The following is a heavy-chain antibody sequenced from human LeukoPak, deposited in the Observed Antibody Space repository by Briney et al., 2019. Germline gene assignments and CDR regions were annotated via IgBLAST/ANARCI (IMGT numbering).Heavy chain of an antibody. Sequence: PSETLSLTCAVSDDSIRSSAYYWGWIRQPPGKGLEWNGSIYYSGSTYYNPSLKSRVTISIDTSKNQFPLKLSSVTAADTSVYYCASEPYGSGSFLGAFDIWGQGTMVTVSS. CDR2: IYYSGST. CDR3: ASEPYGSGSFLGAFDI. J-gene: IGHJ3*02. CDR1: DDSIRSSAYY. V-gene: IGHV4-39*01. D-gene: IGHD3-10*01.